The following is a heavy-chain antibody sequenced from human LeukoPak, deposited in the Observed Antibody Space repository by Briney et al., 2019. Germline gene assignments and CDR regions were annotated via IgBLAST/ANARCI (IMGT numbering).Heavy chain of an antibody. D-gene: IGHD6-13*01. Sequence: PGGSLRLSCAASGFTFSNTWMSWVRQAPGKGLEWVGRTKSKTDGGTTDYAAPVKGRFTISRDDSKNTLYLQMNSLKTEDTAVYYCTTLQLVHDFWGQGTLVTVSS. V-gene: IGHV3-15*01. CDR2: TKSKTDGGTT. CDR3: TTLQLVHDF. J-gene: IGHJ4*02. CDR1: GFTFSNTW.